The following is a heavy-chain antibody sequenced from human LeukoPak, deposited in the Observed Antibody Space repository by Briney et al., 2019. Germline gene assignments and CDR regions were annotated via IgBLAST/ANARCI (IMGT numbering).Heavy chain of an antibody. CDR3: ARVRNIWSFLDS. Sequence: PGGSQRLSCAASGFTFSIYNMNWVRQAPGKGLEWVSSISSSSSYMYYADSMKGRFTISRDNAKNSLYLQMNSLRAEDTAMYYCARVRNIWSFLDSWGQGTLVTVSS. J-gene: IGHJ4*02. CDR1: GFTFSIYN. D-gene: IGHD6-13*01. CDR2: ISSSSSYM. V-gene: IGHV3-21*01.